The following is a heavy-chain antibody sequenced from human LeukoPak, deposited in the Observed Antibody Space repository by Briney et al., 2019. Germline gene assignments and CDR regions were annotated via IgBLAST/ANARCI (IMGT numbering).Heavy chain of an antibody. V-gene: IGHV3-9*01. J-gene: IGHJ4*02. Sequence: GGSLRLSCAASGFTFDDYAMHWVRHAPGKGLEWVSGISWNSGSIGYADSVKGRFTISRDNAKNSLYLQMNSLRAEDTALYYCAKDMALWFGESSKGYFDYWGQGTLVTVSS. CDR1: GFTFDDYA. D-gene: IGHD3-10*01. CDR3: AKDMALWFGESSKGYFDY. CDR2: ISWNSGSI.